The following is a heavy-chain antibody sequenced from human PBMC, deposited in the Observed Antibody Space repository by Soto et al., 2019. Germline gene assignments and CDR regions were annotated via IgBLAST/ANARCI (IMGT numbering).Heavy chain of an antibody. J-gene: IGHJ5*02. CDR3: ARAISSNWSRKKNMFDP. D-gene: IGHD6-13*01. CDR2: MNPNSGHT. CDR1: GYTFTSYD. V-gene: IGHV1-8*01. Sequence: ASVKVSCKASGYTFTSYDIIWVRQATGQGLEWMGWMNPNSGHTAYAQRFQGRVSMTRNASISTVFMELSSLRSEDTAVYYCARAISSNWSRKKNMFDPWGQGTLVTVSS.